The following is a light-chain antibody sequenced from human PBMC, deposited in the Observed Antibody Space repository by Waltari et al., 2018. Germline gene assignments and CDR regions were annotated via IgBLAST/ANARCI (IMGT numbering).Light chain of an antibody. CDR3: SQYNDWPYT. J-gene: IGKJ2*01. V-gene: IGKV3-15*01. CDR1: QSFTRK. Sequence: EIVMTQSPATLSVSPGDRATLPCRASQSFTRKLSWYQQKPGEVPRLLIYGVPTRATGIPARFSGSGSGTEFTLTISSLQSEDSAVYYCSQYNDWPYTFGQGTKLELQ. CDR2: GVP.